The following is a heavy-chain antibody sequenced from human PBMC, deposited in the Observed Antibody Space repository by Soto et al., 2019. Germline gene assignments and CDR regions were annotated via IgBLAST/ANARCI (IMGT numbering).Heavy chain of an antibody. J-gene: IGHJ4*01. CDR1: GFTFSGYA. D-gene: IGHD1-20*01. Sequence: GGSLRLSCAGSGFTFSGYAMTWVRQAPGKGLEWVSVISTSGDRPDYADSVKGRFTISRDNSKNMLYLQMNSLRVEDTAIYYCAFKGTFNSHYWGHGTPVTVSS. CDR3: AFKGTFNSHY. CDR2: ISTSGDRP. V-gene: IGHV3-23*01.